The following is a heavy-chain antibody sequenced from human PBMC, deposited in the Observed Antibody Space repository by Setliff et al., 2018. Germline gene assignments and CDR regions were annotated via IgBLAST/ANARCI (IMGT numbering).Heavy chain of an antibody. CDR1: GFTFSSYE. CDR3: TRASRLRPLRFLEWLYYFDS. D-gene: IGHD3-3*01. V-gene: IGHV3-48*03. Sequence: GGSLRLSCAASGFTFSSYEMNWVRQAPGKRPEWVAYIGSSAGDIQYADFAEGRLTISRDDSTSVAYLQMNGLKSDDTAVYYCTRASRLRPLRFLEWLYYFDSWGKGTLVTVSS. J-gene: IGHJ4*02. CDR2: IGSSAGDI.